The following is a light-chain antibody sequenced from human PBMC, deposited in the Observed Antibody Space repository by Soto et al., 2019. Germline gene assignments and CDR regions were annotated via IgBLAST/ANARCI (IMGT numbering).Light chain of an antibody. CDR1: SSDIGGSNY. Sequence: QSVLTQPASVSGSPGQSITISCTGTSSDIGGSNYVSWYQQHPGKAPKLIIYEVTNRPSGVSDRYSGSKSDNTASLIISGLQAEDEAHYYCSSYRITTVAFGSGTKVTVL. CDR3: SSYRITTVA. V-gene: IGLV2-14*01. J-gene: IGLJ1*01. CDR2: EVT.